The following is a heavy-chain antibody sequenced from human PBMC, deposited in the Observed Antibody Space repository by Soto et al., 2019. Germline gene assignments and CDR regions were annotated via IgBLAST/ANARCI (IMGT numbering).Heavy chain of an antibody. CDR2: IYYSGST. CDR3: ARYGYSYGGYYFDY. D-gene: IGHD5-18*01. CDR1: GGSISSYY. V-gene: IGHV4-59*01. Sequence: PSETLSLTCTVSGGSISSYYWSWIRQPPGKGLEWIGYIYYSGSTNYNPSLKSRVTISVDTSKNQFSLKLSSVTAADTAVYYCARYGYSYGGYYFDYWGQGTLVTVSS. J-gene: IGHJ4*02.